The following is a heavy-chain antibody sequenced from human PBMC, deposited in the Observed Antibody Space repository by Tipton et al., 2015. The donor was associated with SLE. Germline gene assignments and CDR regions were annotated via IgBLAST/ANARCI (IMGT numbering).Heavy chain of an antibody. V-gene: IGHV4-31*03. CDR3: ARDISSWFDAFDI. CDR1: GGSISSGGYY. Sequence: TLSLTCTVSGGSISSGGYYWSWIRQHPGKGLEWIGYIYYSGTTYYNPSLKSRVTISVDTSKSQFSLKLSSVTAADTAVYYCARDISSWFDAFDIWGQGTMVTVSS. J-gene: IGHJ3*02. CDR2: IYYSGTT. D-gene: IGHD6-13*01.